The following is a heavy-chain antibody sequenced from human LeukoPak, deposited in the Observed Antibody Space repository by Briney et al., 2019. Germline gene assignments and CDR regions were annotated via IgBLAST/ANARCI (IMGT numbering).Heavy chain of an antibody. CDR3: AAGSSGDPFDY. J-gene: IGHJ4*02. CDR2: INPTGGST. Sequence: ASVKVSCKASGYTFTSYYMHWVRQAPGQGLGWMGLINPTGGSTGYAQKFQGRVTITRDMSTSTAYMELSSLRSEDTAVYYCAAGSSGDPFDYWGQGTLVTVSS. V-gene: IGHV1-46*01. CDR1: GYTFTSYY. D-gene: IGHD6-19*01.